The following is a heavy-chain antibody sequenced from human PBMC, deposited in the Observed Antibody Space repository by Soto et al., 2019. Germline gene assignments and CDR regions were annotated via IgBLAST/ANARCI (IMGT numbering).Heavy chain of an antibody. CDR1: GYTLTELS. J-gene: IGHJ3*02. V-gene: IGHV1-24*01. CDR3: ATGTPSIAARLFAFDI. Sequence: ASVTVSCKVSGYTLTELSMHWVRQAPGKGLEWMGGFDPEDGETIYAQKFQGRVTMTEDTSTDTAYMELSSLRSEDTAVYYCATGTPSIAARLFAFDIWGQGTMVTVSS. D-gene: IGHD6-6*01. CDR2: FDPEDGET.